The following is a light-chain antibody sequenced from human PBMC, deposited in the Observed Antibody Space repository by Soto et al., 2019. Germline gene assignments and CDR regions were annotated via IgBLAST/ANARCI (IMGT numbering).Light chain of an antibody. J-gene: IGLJ3*02. CDR1: SSDVGGYNY. CDR2: EVS. Sequence: QSVLTQPASVSGSPEQSITISCTGTSSDVGGYNYVSWFQQHPGKAPKLKIYEVSNRPSGVSNRFSGSKSGNTASLTISELQAEDEADYYCTSFTTISTWVFGGGTKLTVL. CDR3: TSFTTISTWV. V-gene: IGLV2-14*01.